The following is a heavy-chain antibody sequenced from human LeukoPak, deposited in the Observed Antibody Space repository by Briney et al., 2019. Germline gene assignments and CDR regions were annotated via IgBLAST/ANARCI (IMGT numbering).Heavy chain of an antibody. Sequence: SETLSLTCAVYGGSFSGYYWSWIRQPPGKGLEWIGEINHSGSTNYNPSLKSRVTISVDTSKNQFSLKLSSVTAADTAVYYCARGRAVGGRRWFDPWGQGTVVTVSS. CDR1: GGSFSGYY. CDR2: INHSGST. D-gene: IGHD3-10*01. CDR3: ARGRAVGGRRWFDP. V-gene: IGHV4-34*01. J-gene: IGHJ5*02.